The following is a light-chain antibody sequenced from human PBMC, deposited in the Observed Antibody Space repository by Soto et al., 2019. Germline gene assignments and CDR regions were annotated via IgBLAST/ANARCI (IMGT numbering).Light chain of an antibody. Sequence: DIQMTQSPSTLSASVGDRVTITCRASQSISSWLAWYQQKPGKAPKLLIYKASSLESGVPSRFSGSGSGTEFTLTINSLQPDDFAIYYCQQYDSYSLTFGGGTKVEIK. J-gene: IGKJ4*01. CDR2: KAS. CDR1: QSISSW. CDR3: QQYDSYSLT. V-gene: IGKV1-5*03.